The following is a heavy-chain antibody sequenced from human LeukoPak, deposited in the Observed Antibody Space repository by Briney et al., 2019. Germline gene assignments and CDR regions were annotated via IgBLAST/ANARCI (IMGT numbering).Heavy chain of an antibody. CDR2: INPNSGGT. D-gene: IGHD6-13*01. V-gene: IGHV1-2*02. CDR1: GSTFTGYY. Sequence: GASVKVSCKASGSTFTGYYMHWVRQAPGQGPEWMGWINPNSGGTNYAQKFQCRVTMTRDTSISTAYMELSRLRSDDTAVYYCARIQPRIAAAFDYWGQGTLVTVSS. J-gene: IGHJ4*02. CDR3: ARIQPRIAAAFDY.